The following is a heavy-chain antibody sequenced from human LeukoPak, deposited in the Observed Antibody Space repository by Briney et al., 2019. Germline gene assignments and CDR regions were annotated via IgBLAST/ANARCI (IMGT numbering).Heavy chain of an antibody. D-gene: IGHD2-2*01. CDR3: AKEYCSSTSCYFDY. V-gene: IGHV3-30*02. CDR2: IRYDGSNK. Sequence: PGGSLRLSCAASGFTFSSYGMHWVRQAPGKGLEWVAFIRYDGSNKYYADSVKGRFTISRDNSKNTLYLQMNSLRAGDTAVYYCAKEYCSSTSCYFDYWGQGTLVTVSS. J-gene: IGHJ4*02. CDR1: GFTFSSYG.